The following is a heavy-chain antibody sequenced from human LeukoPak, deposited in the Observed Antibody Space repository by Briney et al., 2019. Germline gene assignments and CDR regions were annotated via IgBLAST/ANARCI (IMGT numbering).Heavy chain of an antibody. D-gene: IGHD6-19*01. CDR1: GFTFSSYA. CDR2: ISGSGGST. CDR3: AKSQDSGWYRNEIYYFDY. Sequence: PGGSLRLSCAASGFTFSSYAMSWVRQAPGKGLEWVSAISGSGGSTYYADSVKGRFTISRDNSKNTLYLQMNSLRAEDTAVYYCAKSQDSGWYRNEIYYFDYWGQGTLVTVSS. J-gene: IGHJ4*02. V-gene: IGHV3-23*01.